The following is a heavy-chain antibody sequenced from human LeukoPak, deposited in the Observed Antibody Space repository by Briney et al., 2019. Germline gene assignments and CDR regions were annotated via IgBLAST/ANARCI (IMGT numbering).Heavy chain of an antibody. CDR1: GFTFNNYA. Sequence: WGSLRLSCAASGFTFNNYAMTWVRQAPGKGLEWVSAISGSGATTYYADSVKGRFTISRDSSKNTLYLEMSSLRAEDTAVYYCAKDFDYYDTSDYFFLAVFDYWGQGTLVTVSS. V-gene: IGHV3-23*01. D-gene: IGHD3-22*01. CDR3: AKDFDYYDTSDYFFLAVFDY. J-gene: IGHJ4*02. CDR2: ISGSGATT.